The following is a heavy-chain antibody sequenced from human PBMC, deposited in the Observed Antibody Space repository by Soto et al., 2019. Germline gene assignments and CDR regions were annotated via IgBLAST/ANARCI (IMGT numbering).Heavy chain of an antibody. CDR3: VKDRFVNY. J-gene: IGHJ4*02. Sequence: GGSLRLSCSASGLSFNDYAMHWVRQAAGKGLKYVSSISSNGVSTYYADSVKGRFTISRDNSKNTLYLQMNSLRVEDTAVYYCVKDRFVNYWGQGALVTVSS. CDR2: ISSNGVST. CDR1: GLSFNDYA. D-gene: IGHD3-3*01. V-gene: IGHV3-64D*06.